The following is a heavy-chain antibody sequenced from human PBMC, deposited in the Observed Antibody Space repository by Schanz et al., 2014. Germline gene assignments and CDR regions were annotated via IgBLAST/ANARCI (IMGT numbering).Heavy chain of an antibody. CDR2: IWFDGTNK. V-gene: IGHV3-33*06. Sequence: QVQLVESGGGVVQPGRSLRLSCATSGLNFDYYGMNWVRQAPGKGLEWLAVIWFDGTNKYNADSVKGRFTISRDNSKNTLYLQMKSLRVEDTAVYYCVKDPDKYNWNDVEGMDVWGPGTTVTVSS. D-gene: IGHD1-1*01. CDR1: GLNFDYYG. J-gene: IGHJ6*01. CDR3: VKDPDKYNWNDVEGMDV.